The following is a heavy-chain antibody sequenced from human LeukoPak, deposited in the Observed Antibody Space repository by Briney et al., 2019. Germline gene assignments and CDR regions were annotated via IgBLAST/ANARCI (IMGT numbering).Heavy chain of an antibody. D-gene: IGHD6-19*01. CDR2: ISSSSSTI. CDR3: AKDEMFSSAWYFDY. Sequence: GGSLRLSCAASEFTFSSYSMNWVRQAPGKGLEWVSYISSSSSTIYYADSVKGRFTISRDNSKNTLYLQMNSLRAEDTAVYYCAKDEMFSSAWYFDYWGQGTLVTVSS. J-gene: IGHJ4*02. CDR1: EFTFSSYS. V-gene: IGHV3-48*01.